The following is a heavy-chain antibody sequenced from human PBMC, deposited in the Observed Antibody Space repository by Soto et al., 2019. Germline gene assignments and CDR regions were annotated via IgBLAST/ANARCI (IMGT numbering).Heavy chain of an antibody. Sequence: PSETLSLTCTVSGGSINSYYWSWIRQPPGKGLEWIGYIYYSGYTNYNPSLKSRVTISVDTSKNQFSLKLSSVTAADTAMYYCARLSYYDSTGTIDYWGQGTLVTVSS. V-gene: IGHV4-59*01. D-gene: IGHD3-22*01. CDR1: GGSINSYY. CDR3: ARLSYYDSTGTIDY. J-gene: IGHJ4*02. CDR2: IYYSGYT.